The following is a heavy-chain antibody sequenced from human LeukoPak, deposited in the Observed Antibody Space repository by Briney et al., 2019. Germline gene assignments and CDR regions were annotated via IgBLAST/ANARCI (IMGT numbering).Heavy chain of an antibody. CDR3: ARDSRIVGATRRRQGMDV. V-gene: IGHV4-4*07. J-gene: IGHJ6*02. D-gene: IGHD1-26*01. CDR2: IYTSGST. Sequence: MPSETLSLTCTVSGGSISSYYWSWIRQPAGKGLEWIGRIYTSGSTNYNPSLKSRVTMSVDTSKNQFSLKLSSVTAADTAVYYCARDSRIVGATRRRQGMDVWGQGTTVTVSS. CDR1: GGSISSYY.